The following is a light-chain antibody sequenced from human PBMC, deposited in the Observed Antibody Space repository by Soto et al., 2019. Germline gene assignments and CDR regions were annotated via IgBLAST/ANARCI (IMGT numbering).Light chain of an antibody. CDR3: QTWGTGTPEEV. V-gene: IGLV4-69*01. CDR1: SGHSSYA. Sequence: QLVLTQSPSASASLGASVKLTCTLSSGHSSYAIAWHQQQPEKGPRYLMKLNSDGSHSKGDGIPDRFSGSSSGAERYLTISSLQSEDEADYYCQTWGTGTPEEVFGGGTKLTVL. CDR2: LNSDGSH. J-gene: IGLJ2*01.